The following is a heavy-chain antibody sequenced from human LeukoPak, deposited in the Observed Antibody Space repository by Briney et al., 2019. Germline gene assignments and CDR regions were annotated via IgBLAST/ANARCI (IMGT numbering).Heavy chain of an antibody. CDR2: FDPEDGET. V-gene: IGHV1-24*01. CDR1: GYTLTELS. J-gene: IGHJ4*02. Sequence: ASVKVSCKVSGYTLTELSMHWVRQAPGKGLEWMGGFDPEDGETIYAQKFQGRVTMTEDTSTDTAYMELSSLRSEDTAVYYCATTLTYYDSSGYSGFVYWGQGTLVTVSS. D-gene: IGHD3-22*01. CDR3: ATTLTYYDSSGYSGFVY.